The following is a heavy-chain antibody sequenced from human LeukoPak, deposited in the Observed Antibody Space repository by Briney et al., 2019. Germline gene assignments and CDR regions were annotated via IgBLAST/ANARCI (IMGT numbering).Heavy chain of an antibody. CDR3: CWGNYYRFDY. D-gene: IGHD3-22*01. CDR2: INPTSGGT. J-gene: IGHJ4*02. CDR1: GGTFSSYA. Sequence: ASVKVSCNAAGGTFSSYAISWVRQAHGQGLEWMGWINPTSGGTNNSQKFQGRVTMTRYTSLSTAYMDLSRLRTDDTAADDCCWGNYYRFDYGGEGTLVTVSS. V-gene: IGHV1-2*02.